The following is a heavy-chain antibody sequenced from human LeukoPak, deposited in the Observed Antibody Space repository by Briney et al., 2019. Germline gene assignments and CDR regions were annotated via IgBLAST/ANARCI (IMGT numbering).Heavy chain of an antibody. Sequence: GESLKISCKNSGYSFTSYWIGWVRQMPGKGLEWMGIIYPGDSDTRYSPSFQGQVTISADKSISTAYLQWSSLKASDTAMYYCARLSGSECGSTNCYARYWGQGTLVTVSS. CDR2: IYPGDSDT. J-gene: IGHJ4*02. V-gene: IGHV5-51*01. D-gene: IGHD2-2*01. CDR1: GYSFTSYW. CDR3: ARLSGSECGSTNCYARY.